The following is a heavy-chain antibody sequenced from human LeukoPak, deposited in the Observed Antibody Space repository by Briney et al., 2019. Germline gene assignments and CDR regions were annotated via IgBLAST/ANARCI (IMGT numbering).Heavy chain of an antibody. V-gene: IGHV3-20*04. CDR3: TRAEAPGGYNRGYYYYMDV. Sequence: PGGSLRLSCAASGFTFDDYGMSWVRQAPGKGLEWVSGINWNGGSTGYADSVKGRFTISRDNAKNSLYLQMNSLRAEDTALFYCTRAEAPGGYNRGYYYYMDVWGKGTTVTVSS. CDR2: INWNGGST. D-gene: IGHD5-24*01. J-gene: IGHJ6*03. CDR1: GFTFDDYG.